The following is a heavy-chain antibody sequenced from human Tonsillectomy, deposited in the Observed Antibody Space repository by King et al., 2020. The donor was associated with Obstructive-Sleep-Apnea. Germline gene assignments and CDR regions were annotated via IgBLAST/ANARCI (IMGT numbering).Heavy chain of an antibody. J-gene: IGHJ4*02. V-gene: IGHV4-59*01. D-gene: IGHD3-16*01. Sequence: QLQESGPGLVKPSETLCLTCTVSCGSISTYYWSWIRQPPGKGLEWIGDIYYSGSTNYNPSLNSRVTISVDTSKNQFSLNLTSVTAADTAVYYCARAYYGDFDSCGQGTLVTVSS. CDR1: CGSISTYY. CDR2: IYYSGST. CDR3: ARAYYGDFDS.